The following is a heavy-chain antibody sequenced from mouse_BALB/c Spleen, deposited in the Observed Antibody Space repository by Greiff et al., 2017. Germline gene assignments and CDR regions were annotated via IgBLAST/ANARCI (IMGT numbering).Heavy chain of an antibody. CDR1: GYTFSSYW. Sequence: VHLVESGAELMKPGASVKISCKATGYTFSSYWIEWVKQRPGHVLEWCGEILPGSGSTNYNEKFKGKATFTADTSSNTAYMQLSSLTSEDSAVYYCAREGGWGLPRGAMDYWGQGTSVTVSA. D-gene: IGHD2-2*01. CDR3: AREGGWGLPRGAMDY. J-gene: IGHJ4*01. V-gene: IGHV1-9*01. CDR2: ILPGSGST.